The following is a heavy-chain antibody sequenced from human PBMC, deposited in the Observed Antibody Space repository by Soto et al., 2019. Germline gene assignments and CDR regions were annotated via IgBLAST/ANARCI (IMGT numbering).Heavy chain of an antibody. CDR3: ATPPGGGGY. CDR2: IYSGGYT. CDR1: GFTVSNNY. Sequence: EVQLVESGGGLIQPGGSLRLSCAVSGFTVSNNYMSWVRQAPGKGLEGVSVIYSGGYTAYGDSVKGRFTISRDNSKNTLILQKKTPGPRGPAVCFVATPPGGGGYWGQGTLVTVSS. J-gene: IGHJ4*02. D-gene: IGHD3-10*01. V-gene: IGHV3-53*01.